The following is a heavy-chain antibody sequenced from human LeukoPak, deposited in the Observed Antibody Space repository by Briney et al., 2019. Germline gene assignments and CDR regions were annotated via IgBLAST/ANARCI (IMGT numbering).Heavy chain of an antibody. J-gene: IGHJ5*02. CDR3: GVAVAGTFNSWFDP. Sequence: SVKVSCKASGGTFSSYAISWVRQAPGQGLEWMGGIIPIFGTANYAQKFQGRVTITADESTSTAYMELSSLRSEDTAVYYCGVAVAGTFNSWFDPWGQGTLVTASS. D-gene: IGHD6-19*01. V-gene: IGHV1-69*13. CDR2: IIPIFGTA. CDR1: GGTFSSYA.